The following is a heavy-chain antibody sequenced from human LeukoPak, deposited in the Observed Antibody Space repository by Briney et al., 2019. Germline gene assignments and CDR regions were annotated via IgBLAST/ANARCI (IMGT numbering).Heavy chain of an antibody. Sequence: ASVKVSCKASGYTFTSYYMHWVRQAPGQGLEWMGIINPSGGSTSYAQKFQGRVTMTRDMSTSTVYMELSSLRSEDTAMYYCARDPPYCSGGSCYSSYYFHYWGQGTLVTVSS. CDR2: INPSGGST. V-gene: IGHV1-46*01. CDR3: ARDPPYCSGGSCYSSYYFHY. CDR1: GYTFTSYY. J-gene: IGHJ4*02. D-gene: IGHD2-15*01.